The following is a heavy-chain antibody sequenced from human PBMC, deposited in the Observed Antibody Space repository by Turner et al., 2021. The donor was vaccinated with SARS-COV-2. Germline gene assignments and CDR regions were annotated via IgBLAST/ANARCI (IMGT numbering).Heavy chain of an antibody. CDR2: VSWNSVTI. D-gene: IGHD4-17*01. CDR1: GFTFDDYA. J-gene: IGHJ6*02. V-gene: IGHV3-9*01. Sequence: EVQLVGSGGGLVQLGRSLRLSCAAPGFTFDDYAIPWFRQGPGKGLEWGSGVSWNSVTIGYAGSVKGRFTISRDNAKNSLYLQLNSLRAEDTALYYCAKDRGYGDYSQYGMDVWGQGTTVTVSS. CDR3: AKDRGYGDYSQYGMDV.